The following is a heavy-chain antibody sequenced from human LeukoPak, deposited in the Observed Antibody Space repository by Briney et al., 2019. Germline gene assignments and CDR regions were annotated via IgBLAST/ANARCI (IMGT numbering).Heavy chain of an antibody. Sequence: GGSLRLSCAAPGFTFSSYSMNWVRQAPGKGLEWVSYISSSSSTIYYADSVKGRFTISRDNAKNSLYLRMNSLRDEDTAVYYCARDRSGSYFPPDTDYWGQGTLVTVSS. CDR2: ISSSSSTI. D-gene: IGHD1-26*01. J-gene: IGHJ4*02. CDR1: GFTFSSYS. CDR3: ARDRSGSYFPPDTDY. V-gene: IGHV3-48*02.